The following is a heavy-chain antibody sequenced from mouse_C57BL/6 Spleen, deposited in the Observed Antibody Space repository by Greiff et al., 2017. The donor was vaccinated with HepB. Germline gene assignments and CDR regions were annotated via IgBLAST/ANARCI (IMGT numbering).Heavy chain of an antibody. CDR3: AREENYYGEGYFDY. V-gene: IGHV3-6*01. CDR2: ISYDGSN. Sequence: EVQLQESGPGLVKPSQSLSLTCSVTGYSITSGYYWNWIRQFPGNKLEWMGYISYDGSNNYNPSLKNRISITRDTSKNQVFLKLNSVTTEDTATYYCAREENYYGEGYFDYWGQGTTLTVSS. D-gene: IGHD1-1*01. CDR1: GYSITSGYY. J-gene: IGHJ2*01.